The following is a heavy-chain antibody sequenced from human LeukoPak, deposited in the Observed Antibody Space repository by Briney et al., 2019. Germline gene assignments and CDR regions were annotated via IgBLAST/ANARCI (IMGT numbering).Heavy chain of an antibody. CDR1: GGPFSGYF. CDR2: IHNSGTT. CDR3: ARRYYYNLGSFPFES. J-gene: IGHJ4*02. D-gene: IGHD3-10*01. V-gene: IGHV4-34*01. Sequence: SETLSLTCAVSGGPFSGYFWSWIRQSSGKGLEWIGEIHNSGTTNYNPSLNSRVTISEDTSKNQFYLNLSSVTAADTAVYYCARRYYYNLGSFPFESWGQGTLVTVSS.